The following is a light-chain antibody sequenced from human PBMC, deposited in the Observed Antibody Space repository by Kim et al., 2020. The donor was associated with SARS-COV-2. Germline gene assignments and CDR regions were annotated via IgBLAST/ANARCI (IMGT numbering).Light chain of an antibody. V-gene: IGLV1-51*01. CDR1: TYNIGFNY. J-gene: IGLJ3*02. CDR2: DNN. CDR3: ATWDDSLIGGV. Sequence: GRDVTISCSGTTYNIGFNYVSWYQHFPGRAPKLLIYDNNRRPSEIPDRFSGSTSGTSATLYITGLQPGDEATYYCATWDDSLIGGVFGGGTKLTVL.